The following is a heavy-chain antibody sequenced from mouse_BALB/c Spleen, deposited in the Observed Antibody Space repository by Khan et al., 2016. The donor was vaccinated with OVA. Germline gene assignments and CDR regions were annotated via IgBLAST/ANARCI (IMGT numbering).Heavy chain of an antibody. V-gene: IGHV1-9*01. CDR1: GYTFSSYW. CDR3: ARGAGTTYGMDY. Sequence: QVQLQQPGAELMKPGASVKISCKATGYTFSSYWIEWVKQRPGHGLEWIGEILPGRGYINYNENLKGKATFTADTSYNIDYMQLNSLTSDDSAVYYCARGAGTTYGMDYWGQGTSVTVSS. J-gene: IGHJ4*01. CDR2: ILPGRGYI. D-gene: IGHD4-1*01.